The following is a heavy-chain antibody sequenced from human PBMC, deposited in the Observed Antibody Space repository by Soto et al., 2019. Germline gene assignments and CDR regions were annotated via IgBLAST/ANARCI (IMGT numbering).Heavy chain of an antibody. D-gene: IGHD3-10*01. CDR3: MVRGAGGFDY. CDR2: IYYSGST. Sequence: QLQLQESGPGLVKPSETLSLTCTVSGGSISSSSYYWGWIRQPPGKGLEWIGSIYYSGSTYYNPSLKSRVTISVDTSKNQFALKLSSVTAADTAVYYCMVRGAGGFDYWGQGTLVTVSS. CDR1: GGSISSSSYY. V-gene: IGHV4-39*01. J-gene: IGHJ4*02.